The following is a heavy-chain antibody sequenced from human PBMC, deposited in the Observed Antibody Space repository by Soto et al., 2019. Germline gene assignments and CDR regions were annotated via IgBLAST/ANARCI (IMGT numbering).Heavy chain of an antibody. V-gene: IGHV4-59*01. Sequence: SETLSFPCTVSGGSISSNYWSWILQPPGKGLEWIGYMYNTGRTVYNPSFKSRVTISVDTSKNQFSLQLDSVTAADTAVYYCARDLWGYCGTDCYPLDVWGQGTTVTVS. CDR1: GGSISSNY. J-gene: IGHJ6*02. CDR3: ARDLWGYCGTDCYPLDV. D-gene: IGHD2-21*02. CDR2: MYNTGRT.